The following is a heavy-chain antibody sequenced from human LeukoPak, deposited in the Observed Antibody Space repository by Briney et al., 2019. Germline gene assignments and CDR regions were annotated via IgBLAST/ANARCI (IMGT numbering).Heavy chain of an antibody. CDR3: ARGTRPSNFDY. CDR1: RGSVSGHY. CDR2: VHYTGNT. J-gene: IGHJ4*02. Sequence: SETLSLTCIVSRGSVSGHYWSWIRQFPGRGLEWIGYVHYTGNTNYNPSLKSRVTISVDTSKNQFSLKLSSVTAADTAVYYCARGTRPSNFDYWGQGTLVTVSS. V-gene: IGHV4-59*08.